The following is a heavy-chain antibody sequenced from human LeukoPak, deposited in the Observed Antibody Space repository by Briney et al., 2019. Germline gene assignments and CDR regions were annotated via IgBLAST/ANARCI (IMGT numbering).Heavy chain of an antibody. CDR3: ARGSRPTPTVEREWDWFDP. J-gene: IGHJ5*02. V-gene: IGHV4-30-4*01. D-gene: IGHD4-11*01. Sequence: SETLSLTCTVSGDSINSRYSYWSWIRQPPGKGLEWIGYVYYNGDTFYNPSLESRVTLSIDTSKNQFSVKLSSVTAANTAVYYCARGSRPTPTVEREWDWFDPWGQGTLVTVSS. CDR2: VYYNGDT. CDR1: GDSINSRYSY.